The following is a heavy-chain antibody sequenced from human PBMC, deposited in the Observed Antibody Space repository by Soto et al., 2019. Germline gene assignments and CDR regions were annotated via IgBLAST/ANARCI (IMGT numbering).Heavy chain of an antibody. D-gene: IGHD3-10*01. CDR1: GFTVSSNY. J-gene: IGHJ6*03. CDR2: IYSGGST. CDR3: EGLGSDYYMDV. V-gene: IGHV3-66*01. Sequence: GGSLRLSCAASGFTVSSNYMSWVRQAPGKGLEWVSVIYSGGSTYYADSVKGRFTISRDNSKNTLYLQMNSLRAEDTAVYYCEGLGSDYYMDVWGKGTTVTVSS.